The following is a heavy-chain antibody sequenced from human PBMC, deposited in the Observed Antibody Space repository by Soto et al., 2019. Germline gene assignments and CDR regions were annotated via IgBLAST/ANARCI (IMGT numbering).Heavy chain of an antibody. Sequence: SGPTLVNPTQTLTLTCNFSGFSFTTSGVGVVWIRQPPGKALEWLALIYWNNDKRYSPSLKSTLTITKDTAKSQVVLTMTEMDPVDTATYYCAHTHVTTVCGVAGPGYYFDFWGQGTLVTVSS. CDR3: AHTHVTTVCGVAGPGYYFDF. V-gene: IGHV2-5*01. CDR1: GFSFTTSGVG. J-gene: IGHJ4*02. CDR2: IYWNNDK. D-gene: IGHD3-3*01.